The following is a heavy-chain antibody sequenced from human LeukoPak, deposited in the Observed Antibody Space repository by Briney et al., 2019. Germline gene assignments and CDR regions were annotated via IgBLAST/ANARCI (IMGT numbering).Heavy chain of an antibody. Sequence: SSETLSLTCTVSGYSISSGYYWGWIRQPPGKGLEWIGSIYHSGSTYYNPSLKSRVTISVDTSKNQFSLKLSSVTAADTAVYYCARGGPDYYGSGSPFDYWGQGTLVTVSS. D-gene: IGHD3-10*01. CDR2: IYHSGST. CDR1: GYSISSGYY. V-gene: IGHV4-38-2*02. J-gene: IGHJ4*02. CDR3: ARGGPDYYGSGSPFDY.